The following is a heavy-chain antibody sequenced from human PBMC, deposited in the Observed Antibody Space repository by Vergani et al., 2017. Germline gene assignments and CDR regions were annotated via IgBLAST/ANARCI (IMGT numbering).Heavy chain of an antibody. CDR2: IWYDGSNK. D-gene: IGHD3-10*01. V-gene: IGHV3-33*01. CDR3: ARDYGSGSYYTFPGYYGMDV. CDR1: GFTFSSYG. J-gene: IGHJ6*02. Sequence: QVQLVESGGGVVQPGRSLRLSCAASGFTFSSYGMHWVRQAPGKGLEWVAVIWYDGSNKYYADSVKGRFTISRDNSKNTLYLQMNSLRAEDTAVYYCARDYGSGSYYTFPGYYGMDVWGQGTTVTVSS.